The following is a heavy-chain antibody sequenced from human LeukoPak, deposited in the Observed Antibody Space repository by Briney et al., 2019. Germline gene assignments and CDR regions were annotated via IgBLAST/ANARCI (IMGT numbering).Heavy chain of an antibody. CDR3: AKTPGRFGYYFDY. J-gene: IGHJ4*02. V-gene: IGHV3-23*01. CDR1: GFTFSSYG. Sequence: GGSLRLSCAASGFTFSSYGMSWVRQAPGKGLEWVSAISGSGGSTYYADSVKGQFTISRDNSKNTLYLQMNSLRAEDTAVYYCAKTPGRFGYYFDYWGQGTLVTVSS. D-gene: IGHD3-10*01. CDR2: ISGSGGST.